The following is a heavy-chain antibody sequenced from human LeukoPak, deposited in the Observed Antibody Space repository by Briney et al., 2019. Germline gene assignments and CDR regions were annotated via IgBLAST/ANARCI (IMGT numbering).Heavy chain of an antibody. CDR2: INHSGRT. D-gene: IGHD3-3*01. CDR3: ARGIFGVASLPYYSFSMDV. CDR1: GGSFSDYY. V-gene: IGHV4-34*01. J-gene: IGHJ6*03. Sequence: ASETLSLTCAVYGGSFSDYYWSWVRQPPGKGLEWIGEINHSGRTKYKPSLKSRVTIAVETSKNQFSLKLNSVTAADTGHYYCARGIFGVASLPYYSFSMDVWGKGTTVIVSS.